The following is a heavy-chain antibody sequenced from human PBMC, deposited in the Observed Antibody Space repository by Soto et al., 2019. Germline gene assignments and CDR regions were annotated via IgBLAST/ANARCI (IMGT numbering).Heavy chain of an antibody. D-gene: IGHD7-27*01. CDR1: GGSISSYY. V-gene: IGHV4-59*08. CDR2: IYYSGST. CDR3: ARLWGYDAFDI. Sequence: QVQLQESGPGLVKPSETLSLTCTVSGGSISSYYWSWIRQPPGKGLEWIGYIYYSGSTNYNPSLKSRVTISVDTSKNQFSLELSSVTAADTAVYSCARLWGYDAFDIWGQGTMVTVSS. J-gene: IGHJ3*02.